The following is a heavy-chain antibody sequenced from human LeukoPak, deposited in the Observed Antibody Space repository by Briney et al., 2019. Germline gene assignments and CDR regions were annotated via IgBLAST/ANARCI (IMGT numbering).Heavy chain of an antibody. CDR1: GGSISSYY. D-gene: IGHD3-22*01. Sequence: ASETLSLTCAVPGGSISSYYWSWIRQPAGKGLEWIGRIYTSGGTNYNPSLKSRVTMSVDTSKHQFSLKLSSVTAADTAVYYCARVTNYYDSSGYPYYYYYYMDVWGKGTTVTVSS. J-gene: IGHJ6*03. CDR2: IYTSGGT. CDR3: ARVTNYYDSSGYPYYYYYYMDV. V-gene: IGHV4-4*07.